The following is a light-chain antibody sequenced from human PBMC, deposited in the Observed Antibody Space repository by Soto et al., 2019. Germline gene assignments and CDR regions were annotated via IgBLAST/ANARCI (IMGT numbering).Light chain of an antibody. CDR2: GTS. CDR1: QSVSSNY. Sequence: EIVLTQSPGTLSLSPGERGTLSCRSSQSVSSNYLAWYQQKPGQAPRLLIFGTSSRATGVPDRFSGSGSGTEFTLTISSLQSEDFAVYYCQQYRNWPRTFGQGTKVDI. CDR3: QQYRNWPRT. J-gene: IGKJ1*01. V-gene: IGKV3-20*01.